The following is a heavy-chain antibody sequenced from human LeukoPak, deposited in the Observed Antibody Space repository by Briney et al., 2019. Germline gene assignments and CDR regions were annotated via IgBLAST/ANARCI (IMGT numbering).Heavy chain of an antibody. CDR2: IQYDGSNK. V-gene: IGHV3-30*02. J-gene: IGHJ6*02. Sequence: GGSLRLSCAASGFTFSSYDMHWVRQAPGKGLEWVAFIQYDGSNKYYADSVKGRFTISRDNSKNTLYLQMNSLRAEDTAVYYCAKDNYYYDSSGSTTNYYYYYGMDVWGQGTTVTVSS. CDR1: GFTFSSYD. CDR3: AKDNYYYDSSGSTTNYYYYYGMDV. D-gene: IGHD3-22*01.